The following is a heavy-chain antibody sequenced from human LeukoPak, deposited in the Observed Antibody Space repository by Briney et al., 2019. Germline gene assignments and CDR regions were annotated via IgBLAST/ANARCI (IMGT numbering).Heavy chain of an antibody. V-gene: IGHV4-59*01. CDR3: ARDVAGDVAFDI. J-gene: IGHJ3*02. Sequence: WIGYIYYSGSTNYNPSLKSRVTISVDTSKNQFSLKLSSVTAADTAVYYCARDVAGDVAFDIWGQGTMVTVSS. CDR2: IYYSGST. D-gene: IGHD7-27*01.